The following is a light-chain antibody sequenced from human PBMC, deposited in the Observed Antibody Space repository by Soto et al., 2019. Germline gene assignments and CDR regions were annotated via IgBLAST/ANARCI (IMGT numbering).Light chain of an antibody. CDR3: QQYGSSPRT. Sequence: EIVLTQSPGTLSLSPGERATLSCRASESFTNSYLAWYQQKFGQAPRLLIYGVSIRATGIPDRFRGSGSGTDFTLTISRLEPEDFAVYYCQQYGSSPRTFGQGTKVEIK. V-gene: IGKV3-20*01. CDR2: GVS. CDR1: ESFTNSY. J-gene: IGKJ1*01.